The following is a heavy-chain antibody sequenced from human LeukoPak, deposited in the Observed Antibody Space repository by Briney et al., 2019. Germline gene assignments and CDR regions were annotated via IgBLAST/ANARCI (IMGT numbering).Heavy chain of an antibody. CDR2: INSDGSWT. D-gene: IGHD2/OR15-2a*01. CDR1: GVTFSNFA. V-gene: IGHV3-74*01. Sequence: GGSLRLSCSVSGVTFSNFAMYWVRQAPGKGLVWVSHINSDGSWTSYADSVKGRFTISKDNAKNTVYLQMNSLRAEDTAVYYCVSFYETYWGRGTLVTVSS. J-gene: IGHJ4*02. CDR3: VSFYETY.